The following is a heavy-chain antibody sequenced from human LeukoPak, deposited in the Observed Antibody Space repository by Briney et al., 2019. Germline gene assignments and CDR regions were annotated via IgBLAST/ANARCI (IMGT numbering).Heavy chain of an antibody. Sequence: GGSLRLSCAASGFTFRNYAVHWVCQAPGKGLQWLAVISYDGTNKYYADSVKGRFTISRDNSENTLSLHMNSLRAEDTALYYCARSRGSPNTGEDAFDIWGQGTMVTVSS. CDR1: GFTFRNYA. D-gene: IGHD2-8*02. V-gene: IGHV3-30-3*01. CDR3: ARSRGSPNTGEDAFDI. J-gene: IGHJ3*02. CDR2: ISYDGTNK.